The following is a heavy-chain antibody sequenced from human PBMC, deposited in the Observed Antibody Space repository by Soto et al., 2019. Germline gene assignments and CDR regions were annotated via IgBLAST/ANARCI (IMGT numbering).Heavy chain of an antibody. V-gene: IGHV3-21*01. Sequence: GGSLRLSCAASGFTFSSYSMHWVRRAPGKGLEWVSSISSRSRSIYYADSQKGRFTISRDNTKNSLYLQMNNLRAEDTAVYYCARDRCEYEGLVPYSFDHWGQGSLVTVSS. CDR1: GFTFSSYS. D-gene: IGHD2-21*01. CDR3: ARDRCEYEGLVPYSFDH. CDR2: ISSRSRSI. J-gene: IGHJ4*02.